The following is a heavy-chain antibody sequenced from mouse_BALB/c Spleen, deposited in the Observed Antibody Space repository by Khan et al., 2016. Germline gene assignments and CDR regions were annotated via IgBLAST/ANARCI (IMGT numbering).Heavy chain of an antibody. V-gene: IGHV4-1*02. CDR3: TRLYYYGTSDY. CDR2: INPDSSTI. J-gene: IGHJ2*01. CDR1: GFDFSRYW. Sequence: EVKLLESGGGLVQPGGSLKLSCAASGFDFSRYWMSWVRQAPGKGLEWIGEINPDSSTINYTPSLKDKFIISRANAKNTLYLQMSKVRSEDTALYDCTRLYYYGTSDYWGQGTTLTVSS. D-gene: IGHD1-1*01.